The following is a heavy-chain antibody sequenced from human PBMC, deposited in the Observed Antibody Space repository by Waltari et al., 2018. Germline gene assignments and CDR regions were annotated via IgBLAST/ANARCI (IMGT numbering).Heavy chain of an antibody. V-gene: IGHV5-51*01. Sequence: EVQLVQSGAEVKKPGESLKISCKGSGYSFTSYWIGWVRQMPGKGLEWMGIIYPGDSDTRYSPSFQGQDTISADKSISTAYLQWSSLKASDTAMYYCARQGTYYYDSSGYYGYDYWGQGTLVTVSS. CDR3: ARQGTYYYDSSGYYGYDY. CDR2: IYPGDSDT. J-gene: IGHJ4*02. D-gene: IGHD3-22*01. CDR1: GYSFTSYW.